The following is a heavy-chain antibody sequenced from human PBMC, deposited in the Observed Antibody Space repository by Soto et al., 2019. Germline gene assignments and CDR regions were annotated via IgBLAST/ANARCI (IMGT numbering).Heavy chain of an antibody. D-gene: IGHD3-22*01. CDR3: ARAPLPYDSSGYYNFVYFDY. CDR2: INAGNGNT. Sequence: ASVKVSCKASGYTFTGYAMHWVRQAPGQRLEWMGWINAGNGNTKYSQKFQGRVTITRDTSASTAYMELSSLRSEDTAVYYCARAPLPYDSSGYYNFVYFDYWGQGTLVTVSS. CDR1: GYTFTGYA. J-gene: IGHJ4*02. V-gene: IGHV1-3*01.